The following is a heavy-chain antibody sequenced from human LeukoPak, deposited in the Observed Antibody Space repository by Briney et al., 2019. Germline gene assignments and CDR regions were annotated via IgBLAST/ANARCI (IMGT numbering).Heavy chain of an antibody. CDR2: TNEDGSEK. CDR1: GFTFSRFC. Sequence: GGSLTLSCAASGFTFSRFCIGWVRQAPGKGPEWVASTNEDGSEKYYVDSVRGRFTISRDNAKNSPYLQMDSLRAEDTAVYYCARDRLYPSVDIWGQGTMVTVSS. D-gene: IGHD5/OR15-5a*01. CDR3: ARDRLYPSVDI. V-gene: IGHV3-7*04. J-gene: IGHJ3*02.